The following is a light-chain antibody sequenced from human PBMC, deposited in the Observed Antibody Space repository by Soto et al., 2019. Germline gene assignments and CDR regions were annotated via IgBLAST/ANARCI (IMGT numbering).Light chain of an antibody. CDR1: QSVRSS. Sequence: EIVLTHPPATLSFSPVDRATLSCRATQSVRSSLAWYLQQPGQAPRLLIYDASKRATGIPARFSGSGSGTEFTLTISSLQSEDFAVYYCQQYNNWPPTFGQGTRLEI. J-gene: IGKJ5*01. CDR3: QQYNNWPPT. V-gene: IGKV3-11*01. CDR2: DAS.